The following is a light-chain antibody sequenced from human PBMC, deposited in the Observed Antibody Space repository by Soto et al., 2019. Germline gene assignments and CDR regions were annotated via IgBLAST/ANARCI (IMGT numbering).Light chain of an antibody. CDR1: QSVSTRY. CDR3: HQFGSSPPAFT. CDR2: GAS. J-gene: IGKJ2*01. V-gene: IGKV3-20*01. Sequence: ESMLTQSPGTLSLSPGERATLSCRASQSVSTRYLAWYQQKPGQAPRLLIYGASIRATGIPDRFSGSGSGIEFTLTISRLEPEDFAVYYCHQFGSSPPAFTFGQGTKLEI.